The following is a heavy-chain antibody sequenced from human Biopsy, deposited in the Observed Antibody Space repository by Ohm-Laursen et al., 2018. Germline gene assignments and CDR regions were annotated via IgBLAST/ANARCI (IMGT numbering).Heavy chain of an antibody. J-gene: IGHJ4*02. CDR3: ARGSNDFGGLYFPR. Sequence: SETLSLTWTVSGGSFTDHYWSWIRQPPGKGLEWIGHISYTGYTSYNASLKSRVTISVDTSRNHFSLRLSSLTAADTAVYYCARGSNDFGGLYFPRWGQGTLLTVSS. D-gene: IGHD4-23*01. V-gene: IGHV4-59*11. CDR2: ISYTGYT. CDR1: GGSFTDHY.